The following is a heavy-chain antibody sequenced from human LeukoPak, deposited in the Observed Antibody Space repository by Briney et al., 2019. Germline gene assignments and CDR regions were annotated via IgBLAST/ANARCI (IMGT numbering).Heavy chain of an antibody. CDR1: GGSISSSGYY. D-gene: IGHD2-2*01. Sequence: SETLSLTCTVSGGSISSSGYYWGWIRQPPGKGLEWIGNIYYSGSTYYNPSLKSRVTISVDTSKSHFSLKLNSVTAADTALYYCARLGYCSSASCGPLDYWGQGTLVTVSS. CDR2: IYYSGST. V-gene: IGHV4-39*02. J-gene: IGHJ4*02. CDR3: ARLGYCSSASCGPLDY.